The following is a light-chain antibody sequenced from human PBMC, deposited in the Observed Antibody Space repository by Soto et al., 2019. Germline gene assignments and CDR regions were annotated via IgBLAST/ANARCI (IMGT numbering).Light chain of an antibody. CDR1: QSVGSS. CDR2: GAS. J-gene: IGKJ4*01. Sequence: EIVMTQSPATLSVSPGERATLSCRASQSVGSSLAWYQQKPGQAPRLLIYGASTRATGIPARFSGSGSGTEFTLTISSLQSEGFAVYYCQQYNNWPPLTFGGGTKVEIK. V-gene: IGKV3-15*01. CDR3: QQYNNWPPLT.